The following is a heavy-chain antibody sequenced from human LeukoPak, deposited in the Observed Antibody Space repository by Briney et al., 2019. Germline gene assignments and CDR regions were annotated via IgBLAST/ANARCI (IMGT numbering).Heavy chain of an antibody. Sequence: PGGSLRLSCAASGFTFRNSDMHWVRQAPGKGPEWVAFIQADGGNKYYADSVKGRFTISRDNSKNTLYLQMNSLRAEDTAVYYCAKGNNYYYVDVWGKGTTVTVSS. CDR3: AKGNNYYYVDV. J-gene: IGHJ6*03. CDR1: GFTFRNSD. V-gene: IGHV3-30*02. CDR2: IQADGGNK.